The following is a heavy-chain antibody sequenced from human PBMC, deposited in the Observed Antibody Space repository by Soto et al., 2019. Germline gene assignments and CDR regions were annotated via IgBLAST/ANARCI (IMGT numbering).Heavy chain of an antibody. CDR1: GFTFDDYA. J-gene: IGHJ4*02. V-gene: IGHV3-9*01. Sequence: EVQLVESGGGLVQPGRSLRLSCAASGFTFDDYAMHWVRQAPGKGLEWVSGISWNSGSIGYADSVKGRFTISRDNAKNSLYLQMNSLRAEDTALYYCAKDISYSSSLPPPHYFDYWGQGTLVTVSS. CDR2: ISWNSGSI. D-gene: IGHD6-6*01. CDR3: AKDISYSSSLPPPHYFDY.